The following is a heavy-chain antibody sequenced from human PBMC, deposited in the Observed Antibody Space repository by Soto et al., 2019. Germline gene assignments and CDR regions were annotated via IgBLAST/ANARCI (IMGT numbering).Heavy chain of an antibody. CDR2: ISDSGGTV. V-gene: IGHV3-48*03. CDR1: GFTFSSYE. J-gene: IGHJ6*02. D-gene: IGHD3-3*01. CDR3: ARDLLHYDFWSGYSAYFYYGMDV. Sequence: WGSLRPSCAASGFTFSSYEMNWVRQAPGQGLEWVSYISDSGGTVYYADSVKGRFTVSRDNAQNSVYLQMNSLRTEDTAVYYCARDLLHYDFWSGYSAYFYYGMDVWGPGTTVTVSS.